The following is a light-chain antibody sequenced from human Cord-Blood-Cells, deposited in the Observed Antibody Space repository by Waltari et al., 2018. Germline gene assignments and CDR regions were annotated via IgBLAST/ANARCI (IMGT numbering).Light chain of an antibody. J-gene: IGKJ2*01. V-gene: IGKV1-5*03. Sequence: DIQMTQSPSTLSASVGDRVTITCRASQSISSWLAWYQQKPGKAPKLLIYKASSLERGVPSRFSGSGSGTEFTLTISSLQPDDFATYYCQQYNRYTFGQGTKLEIK. CDR2: KAS. CDR1: QSISSW. CDR3: QQYNRYT.